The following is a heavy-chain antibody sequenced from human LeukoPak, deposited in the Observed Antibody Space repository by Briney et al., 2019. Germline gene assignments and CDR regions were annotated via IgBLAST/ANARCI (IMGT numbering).Heavy chain of an antibody. V-gene: IGHV4-59*01. CDR3: ARGPRGRPSYWYFDL. CDR1: GGSISSYY. D-gene: IGHD1-26*01. Sequence: SETLSLTCTVSGGSISSYYWSWIRQPPGKGLEWIGYIYYSGSTNYNPSLKSRVTMSVDTSKNQFSLKLSSVTAADTAVYYCARGPRGRPSYWYFDLWGRGTLVTVSS. CDR2: IYYSGST. J-gene: IGHJ2*01.